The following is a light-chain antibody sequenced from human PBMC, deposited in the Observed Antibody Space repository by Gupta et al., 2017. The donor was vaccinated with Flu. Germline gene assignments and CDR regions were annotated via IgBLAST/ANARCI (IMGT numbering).Light chain of an antibody. V-gene: IGKV3-11*01. CDR1: QSVSSY. Sequence: EIVLTQSPATLSLSPGERATLSCRASQSVSSYFAWYQQKPGQAPRLLIYDASNRPTGITARFSGSGAGTDFTLTISSLEPEDFAVYSCQQRSNWPRLTFGGGTKVEIK. CDR2: DAS. CDR3: QQRSNWPRLT. J-gene: IGKJ4*01.